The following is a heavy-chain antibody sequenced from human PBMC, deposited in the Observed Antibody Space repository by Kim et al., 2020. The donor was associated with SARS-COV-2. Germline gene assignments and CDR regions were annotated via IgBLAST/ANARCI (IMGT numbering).Heavy chain of an antibody. CDR3: ARDSYDSSGYRDYYYYYGMDV. CDR1: GGTFSSYA. Sequence: SVKVSCKASGGTFSSYAISWVRQAPGQGLEWMGGIIPIFGTANYAQKFQGRVTITADESTSTAYMELSSLRSEDTAVYYCARDSYDSSGYRDYYYYYGMDVWGQGTTVTVSS. V-gene: IGHV1-69*13. CDR2: IIPIFGTA. J-gene: IGHJ6*02. D-gene: IGHD3-22*01.